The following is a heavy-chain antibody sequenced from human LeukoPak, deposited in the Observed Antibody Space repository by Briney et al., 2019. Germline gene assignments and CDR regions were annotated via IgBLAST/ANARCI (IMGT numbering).Heavy chain of an antibody. J-gene: IGHJ3*02. Sequence: GASVKVSCKASGGTFISYAISWVRQAPGQGLEWMGGIIPIFGTANYAQKFQGRVTITADESTSTAYMELSSLRSEDTAVYYCARGPFSDAFDIWGQGTMVTVSS. V-gene: IGHV1-69*13. CDR3: ARGPFSDAFDI. CDR1: GGTFISYA. CDR2: IIPIFGTA.